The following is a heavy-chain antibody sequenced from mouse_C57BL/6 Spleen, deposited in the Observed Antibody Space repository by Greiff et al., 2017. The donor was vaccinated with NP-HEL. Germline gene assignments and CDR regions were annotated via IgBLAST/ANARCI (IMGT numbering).Heavy chain of an antibody. CDR1: GYTFTSYW. V-gene: IGHV1-69*01. CDR2: IDPSDSYT. D-gene: IGHD1-1*01. Sequence: VQLQQSGAELVMPGASVKLSCKASGYTFTSYWMHWVKQRPGQGLEWIGEIDPSDSYTNYNQKFKGKSTLTVDKSSSTAYMQLSSLTSEDSAVYYCARITTVWYFDVWGTGTTVTVSS. J-gene: IGHJ1*03. CDR3: ARITTVWYFDV.